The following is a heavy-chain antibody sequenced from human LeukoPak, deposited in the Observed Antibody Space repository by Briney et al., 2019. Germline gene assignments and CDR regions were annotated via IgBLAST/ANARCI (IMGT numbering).Heavy chain of an antibody. V-gene: IGHV4-39*07. CDR1: GGSISSSSYY. CDR2: IYHSGNT. D-gene: IGHD3-10*01. J-gene: IGHJ4*02. Sequence: PSETLSLTCTVSGGSISSSSYYWGWIRQPPGKGLEWIGSIYHSGNTYYNPSLKSRVTISVDTSKNQFSLKLSSVTAADTAVYYCARGGRQYGSGRSFDYWGQGTLVTVSS. CDR3: ARGGRQYGSGRSFDY.